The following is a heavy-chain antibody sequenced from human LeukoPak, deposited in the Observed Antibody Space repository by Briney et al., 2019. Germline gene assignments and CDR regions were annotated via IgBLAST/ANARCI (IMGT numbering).Heavy chain of an antibody. CDR1: GFTFSSYS. CDR3: ARGPVVPAAEYYYYGMDV. Sequence: GGSLRLSCAASGFTFSSYSMNWVRQAPGKGLGWVSSISSSSSYIYYADSVKGRFTISRDNAKNSLYLQMNSLRAEDTAVYYCARGPVVPAAEYYYYGMDVWGQGATVTVSS. CDR2: ISSSSSYI. J-gene: IGHJ6*02. D-gene: IGHD2-2*01. V-gene: IGHV3-21*01.